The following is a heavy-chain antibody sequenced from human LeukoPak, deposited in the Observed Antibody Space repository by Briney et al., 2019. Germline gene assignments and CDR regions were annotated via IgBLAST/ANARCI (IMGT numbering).Heavy chain of an antibody. Sequence: GASVKVSCKASGGTFSSYAISWVRQAPGQGLERMGRIIPIFGIANYAQKFQGRVTITADKSTSTAYMELSSLRSEDTAVYYCARDAGYYDSSGSGTFDIWGQGTMVTVSS. V-gene: IGHV1-69*04. CDR2: IIPIFGIA. CDR1: GGTFSSYA. CDR3: ARDAGYYDSSGSGTFDI. D-gene: IGHD3-22*01. J-gene: IGHJ3*02.